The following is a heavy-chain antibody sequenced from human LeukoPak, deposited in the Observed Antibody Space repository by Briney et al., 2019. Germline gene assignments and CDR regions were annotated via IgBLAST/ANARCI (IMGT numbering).Heavy chain of an antibody. D-gene: IGHD3-10*01. J-gene: IGHJ4*02. V-gene: IGHV3-48*04. CDR3: ASGEYFFDY. Sequence: PGGSLRLSCSASGFTFTSSSMNWVRQAPGKGLEWISYISSSSSTRYYADSVKGRDTISRDNAKNSPSLQMNDLRAEDPAVYYCASGEYFFDYWGQGTLVTVSS. CDR1: GFTFTSSS. CDR2: ISSSSSTR.